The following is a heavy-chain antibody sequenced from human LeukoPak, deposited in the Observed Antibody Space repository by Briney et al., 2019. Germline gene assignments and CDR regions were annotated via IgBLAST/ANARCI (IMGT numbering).Heavy chain of an antibody. CDR1: GYTFTSYY. V-gene: IGHV1-46*01. Sequence: ASVKVSCKSSGYTFTSYYMHWVRQAPGQGLEWMGIINPSGGSTSYAQKFQGRVTMTRDTSTSTVYMELSSLRSEDTAVYYCARDSGFDWLLYYYYGMDVWGQGTTVTVSS. D-gene: IGHD3-9*01. CDR2: INPSGGST. CDR3: ARDSGFDWLLYYYYGMDV. J-gene: IGHJ6*02.